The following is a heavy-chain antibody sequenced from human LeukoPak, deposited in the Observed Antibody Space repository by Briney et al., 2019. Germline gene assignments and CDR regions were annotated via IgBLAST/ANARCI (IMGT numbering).Heavy chain of an antibody. CDR3: ARDLIKYSSSFMNWFDP. J-gene: IGHJ5*02. CDR2: LIPIFGTA. V-gene: IGHV1-69*05. Sequence: ASVKVSCKASGGTFSSYAISWVRQAPGQGLEWMGRLIPIFGTANYAQKFQGRVTITTDESTSTAYMELSSLRSEDTAVYYCARDLIKYSSSFMNWFDPWGQGTLVTVSS. D-gene: IGHD6-6*01. CDR1: GGTFSSYA.